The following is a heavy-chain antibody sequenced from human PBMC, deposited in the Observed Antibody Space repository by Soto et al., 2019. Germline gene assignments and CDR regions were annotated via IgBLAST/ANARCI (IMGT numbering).Heavy chain of an antibody. CDR2: ISHVETT. V-gene: IGHV4-30-2*06. D-gene: IGHD3-3*01. CDR1: GVAISYGGFL. CDR3: ARGGGYDSFDF. J-gene: IGHJ4*02. Sequence: PSETLSPTRSVSGVAISYGGFLWSWVRQSPGKGLEWLGYISHVETTYYNPSFQSRLSLSIDRTRNQFSLSLSSMTAADKAVYYCARGGGYDSFDFWGQGIQVTVSS.